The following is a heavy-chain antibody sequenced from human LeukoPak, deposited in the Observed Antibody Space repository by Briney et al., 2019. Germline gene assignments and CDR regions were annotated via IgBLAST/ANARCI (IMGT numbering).Heavy chain of an antibody. Sequence: TSETLSLTCAVYGGSFSGYYWSWIRQPPGKGLEWIGEINHSGSTNYNPSLKSRVTISVDTSKNQFPLKLSSVTAADTAVYYCAITPSSAVLINWFDPWGQGTLVTVSS. V-gene: IGHV4-34*01. J-gene: IGHJ5*02. CDR2: INHSGST. CDR1: GGSFSGYY. CDR3: AITPSSAVLINWFDP. D-gene: IGHD1-26*01.